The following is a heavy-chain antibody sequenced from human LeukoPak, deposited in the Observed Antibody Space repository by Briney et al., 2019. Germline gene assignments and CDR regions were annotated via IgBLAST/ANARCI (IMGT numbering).Heavy chain of an antibody. J-gene: IGHJ4*02. V-gene: IGHV4-34*01. D-gene: IGHD2-2*03. CDR3: ARGLDIVVVPAAALYFDY. CDR2: INHSGST. CDR1: DGSFSGYY. Sequence: SETLSLTCAVYDGSFSGYYWSWIRQPPGKGLEWIGEINHSGSTNYNPSLKSRVTISVDTSKNQFSLKLSSVTAADTAVYYCARGLDIVVVPAAALYFDYWGQGTLVTVSS.